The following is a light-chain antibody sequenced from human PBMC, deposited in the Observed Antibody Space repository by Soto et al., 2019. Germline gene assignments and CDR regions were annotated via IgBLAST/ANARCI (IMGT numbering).Light chain of an antibody. CDR1: SSDVGGYNY. CDR3: CSYAGSYTPDV. Sequence: QSVLTQPRSVSGSPGQSVTISCTGTSSDVGGYNYVSWYQQHPGKAPKLMIYDVSKRPSGVPDRFSGSKSGNTASLTISRLQAEDEADYYCCSYAGSYTPDVFGTGTKLTVL. CDR2: DVS. J-gene: IGLJ1*01. V-gene: IGLV2-11*01.